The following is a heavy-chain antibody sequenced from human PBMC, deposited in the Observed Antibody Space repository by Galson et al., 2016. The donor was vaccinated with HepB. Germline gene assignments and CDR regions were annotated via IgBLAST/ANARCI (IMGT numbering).Heavy chain of an antibody. J-gene: IGHJ4*02. CDR1: GYTFTSYG. CDR2: ISAYNGNT. CDR3: AWGQWLVYWYYCDS. D-gene: IGHD6-19*01. V-gene: IGHV1-18*01. Sequence: SCKASGYTFTSYGINWVRQAPGQGLEWMGWISAYNGNTNYAQSLQGRVTMTTETSTSTAYMELRSLRSDDTAVYYCAWGQWLVYWYYCDSWGQGTLVTVSS.